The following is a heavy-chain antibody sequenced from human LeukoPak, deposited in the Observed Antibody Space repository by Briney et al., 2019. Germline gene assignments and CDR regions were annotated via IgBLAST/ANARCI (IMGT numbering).Heavy chain of an antibody. CDR2: IYSGGST. Sequence: QPGGSLRLSCAASGFTVSSNYMSWVRQAPGKGLEWVSVIYSGGSTYYADSVKGRFTISRDNSKNTLYLQMNSLRAEDTAVYYCARDYGSGSYYAFDYWGQGTLVTVSS. CDR1: GFTVSSNY. V-gene: IGHV3-66*01. CDR3: ARDYGSGSYYAFDY. D-gene: IGHD3-10*01. J-gene: IGHJ4*02.